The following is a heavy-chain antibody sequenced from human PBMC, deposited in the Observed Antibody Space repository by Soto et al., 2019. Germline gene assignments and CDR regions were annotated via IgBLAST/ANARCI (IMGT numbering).Heavy chain of an antibody. J-gene: IGHJ3*02. Sequence: GGSLRLSCAASGFTVSSNYMSWVRQAPGKGLEWVSVIYSGGSAYYADSVKGRFTISRHNSKNTLYLQMNSLRAEDTAVYYCASYFTDAFDIWGQGTMVTVSS. CDR3: ASYFTDAFDI. V-gene: IGHV3-53*04. CDR1: GFTVSSNY. D-gene: IGHD3-9*01. CDR2: IYSGGSA.